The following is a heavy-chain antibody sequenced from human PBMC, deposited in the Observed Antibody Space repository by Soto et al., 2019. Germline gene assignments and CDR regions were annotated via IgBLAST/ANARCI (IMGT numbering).Heavy chain of an antibody. Sequence: GSLRLSCAASGFTFSSYAMHWVRQAPGKGLEWVAVISYDGSNKYYADSVKGRFTISRDNSKNTLYLQMNSLRAEDTAVYYCARDLDPYGSGSYLGGYYYYYGMDVWGQGTTVTVSS. CDR3: ARDLDPYGSGSYLGGYYYYYGMDV. D-gene: IGHD3-10*01. CDR2: ISYDGSNK. CDR1: GFTFSSYA. J-gene: IGHJ6*02. V-gene: IGHV3-30-3*01.